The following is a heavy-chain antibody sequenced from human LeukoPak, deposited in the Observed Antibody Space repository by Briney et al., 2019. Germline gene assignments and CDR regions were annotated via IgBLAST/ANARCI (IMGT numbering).Heavy chain of an antibody. J-gene: IGHJ6*03. CDR2: IYHSGST. CDR1: GGSFSGYS. D-gene: IGHD1/OR15-1a*01. CDR3: ARGRNNVDRRRRDYYYMDV. V-gene: IGHV4-34*01. Sequence: PSETLSLTCAVYGGSFSGYSWSWIRQPPGKGLEWIGEIYHSGSTNYNPSLKSRVTISVDTSKNQFSLKLSSVTAADTAVYYCARGRNNVDRRRRDYYYMDVWGKGTTVTVSS.